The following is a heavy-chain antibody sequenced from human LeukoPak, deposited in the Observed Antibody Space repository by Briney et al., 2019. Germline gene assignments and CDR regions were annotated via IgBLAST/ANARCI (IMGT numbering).Heavy chain of an antibody. CDR2: ISGDTGNT. V-gene: IGHV1-18*01. CDR1: GYNFGSYG. CDR3: ARSDYSDYDEYPLDY. Sequence: ASVKVSCKTSGYNFGSYGVTWVRQAPGQGLEWMGWISGDTGNTKYAKEFQGRVIVTTETSASTAFMELRRLRSDDTAVYYCARSDYSDYDEYPLDYWGQGTLVTVSS. J-gene: IGHJ4*02. D-gene: IGHD4-17*01.